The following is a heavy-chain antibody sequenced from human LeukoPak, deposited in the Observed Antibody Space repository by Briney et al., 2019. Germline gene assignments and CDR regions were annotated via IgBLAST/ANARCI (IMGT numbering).Heavy chain of an antibody. D-gene: IGHD5-12*01. CDR1: GYTFTSYD. Sequence: ASVKVSCKASGYTFTSYDINWVRQATGQGLEWMGWMNPNSGNTGYAQKFQGRVTITRNTSISTAYMELSSLRSDDTAVYYCASAYSGYDGRNYMDVWGKGTTVTISS. V-gene: IGHV1-8*03. CDR2: MNPNSGNT. J-gene: IGHJ6*03. CDR3: ASAYSGYDGRNYMDV.